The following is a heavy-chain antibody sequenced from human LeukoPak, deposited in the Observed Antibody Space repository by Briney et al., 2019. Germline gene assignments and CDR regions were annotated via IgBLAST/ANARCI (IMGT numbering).Heavy chain of an antibody. J-gene: IGHJ3*02. V-gene: IGHV3-21*01. CDR1: GFTFSSYS. D-gene: IGHD4-17*01. CDR2: ISSSSSYI. Sequence: GGSLRLSCAAPGFTFSSYSMNWVRQAPGKGLEWVSSISSSSSYIYYADSVKGRFTISRDNAKNSLYLQMNSLRAEDTAVYYCARGSTTVSYAFDIWGQGTMVTVSS. CDR3: ARGSTTVSYAFDI.